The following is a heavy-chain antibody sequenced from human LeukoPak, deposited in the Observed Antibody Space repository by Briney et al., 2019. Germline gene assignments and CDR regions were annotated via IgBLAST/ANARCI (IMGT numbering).Heavy chain of an antibody. J-gene: IGHJ6*02. Sequence: SETLSLTCTVSGYSISSGYYWGWIRQPPGKGLEWIGSIYHSGSTYYNPSLKSRVTISVDTSKNQFSLKLSSVTAADTAVYYCARGPLWFGEVRYYGMDVWGQGTTVTVSS. CDR1: GYSISSGYY. CDR2: IYHSGST. CDR3: ARGPLWFGEVRYYGMDV. V-gene: IGHV4-38-2*02. D-gene: IGHD3-10*01.